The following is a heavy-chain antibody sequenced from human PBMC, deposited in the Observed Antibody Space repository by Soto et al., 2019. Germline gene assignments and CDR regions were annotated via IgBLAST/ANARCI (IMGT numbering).Heavy chain of an antibody. D-gene: IGHD4-17*01. CDR3: AHRGYGDYPRDNWFDP. CDR2: IYWNDDK. Sequence: SGRNLVNQAQNLTLTGHLSDFSLSHSEVVMGLIRHPPVKALEWLALIYWNDDKRYSPSLKSRLTITKDTSKNQVVLTMTNMDPVDTATYYCAHRGYGDYPRDNWFDPWRQGNLVNGSA. CDR1: DFSLSHSEVV. V-gene: IGHV2-5*01. J-gene: IGHJ5*02.